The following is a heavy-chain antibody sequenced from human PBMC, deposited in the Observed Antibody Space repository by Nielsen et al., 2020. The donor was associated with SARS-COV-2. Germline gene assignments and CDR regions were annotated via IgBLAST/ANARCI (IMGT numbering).Heavy chain of an antibody. CDR1: GFIFSNYA. J-gene: IGHJ4*02. V-gene: IGHV3-23*01. D-gene: IGHD1-26*01. Sequence: GESLKISCAASGFIFSNYAMTWVRQAPGKGLEWVSGISGSGSATYYADSVKCRFTISRDNSKNTLYLQLNSLRAEDTAVFYCAKISGSQRHYFDFWGQGALVTVSS. CDR3: AKISGSQRHYFDF. CDR2: ISGSGSAT.